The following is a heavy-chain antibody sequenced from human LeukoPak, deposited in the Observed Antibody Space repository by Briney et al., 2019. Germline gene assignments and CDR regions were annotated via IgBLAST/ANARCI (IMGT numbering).Heavy chain of an antibody. CDR1: GGTFSTYA. Sequence: SVKVSCKASGGTFSTYAISWVRQAPGQGLEWMGRIIPIFGTANYAQKFQGRVTITADESTSTAYMELSSLRSEDTAVYYCARDPLYSSSPRGPSYWGQGTLVTVSS. CDR2: IIPIFGTA. CDR3: ARDPLYSSSPRGPSY. J-gene: IGHJ4*02. V-gene: IGHV1-69*13. D-gene: IGHD6-6*01.